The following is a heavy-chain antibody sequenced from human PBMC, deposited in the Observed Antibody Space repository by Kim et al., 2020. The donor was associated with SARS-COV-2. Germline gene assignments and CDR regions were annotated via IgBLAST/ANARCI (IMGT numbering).Heavy chain of an antibody. V-gene: IGHV1-69*13. Sequence: SVKVSCKASVGTFSSYAISWVRQAPGQGLEWMGGIIPIFGTANYAQKFQGRVTITADESTSTAYMELSSLRSEDTAVYYCARSREEITIFGVVITPANYWGQGTLVTVSS. J-gene: IGHJ4*02. CDR3: ARSREEITIFGVVITPANY. CDR2: IIPIFGTA. D-gene: IGHD3-3*01. CDR1: VGTFSSYA.